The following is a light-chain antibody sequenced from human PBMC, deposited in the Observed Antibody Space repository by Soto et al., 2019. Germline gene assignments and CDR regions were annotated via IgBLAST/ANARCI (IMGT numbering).Light chain of an antibody. J-gene: IGLJ1*01. Sequence: QSALTQPPSASGSPGQSVTISCTGTSSDVGAYNYVSWYQQHPDKAPKLILYEVNQRPSGVPDRFSGSKSGNTASLTVSGLQAEDEADYYCSSYIASNNLRVFGTGTKVTVL. CDR2: EVN. CDR3: SSYIASNNLRV. CDR1: SSDVGAYNY. V-gene: IGLV2-8*01.